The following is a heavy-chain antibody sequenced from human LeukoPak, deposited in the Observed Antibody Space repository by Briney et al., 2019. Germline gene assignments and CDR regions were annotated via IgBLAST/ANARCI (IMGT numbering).Heavy chain of an antibody. Sequence: AGGSLRLSCAASGFTFSSYSMNWVRQAPGKGLEWVSSISSSSSYIYYADSVKGRFTISRDNAKNSLYLQMNSLRAEDTAVYYCARPPGTTGGYFDYWGQGTLVTVSS. CDR2: ISSSSSYI. CDR3: ARPPGTTGGYFDY. D-gene: IGHD1-1*01. J-gene: IGHJ4*02. V-gene: IGHV3-21*01. CDR1: GFTFSSYS.